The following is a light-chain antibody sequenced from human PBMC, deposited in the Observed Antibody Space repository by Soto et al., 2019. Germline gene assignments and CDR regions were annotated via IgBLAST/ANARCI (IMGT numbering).Light chain of an antibody. CDR1: SSDVGGYNY. V-gene: IGLV2-14*01. CDR2: DVS. CDR3: SSYTSSSTYV. J-gene: IGLJ1*01. Sequence: QSVLTQPASVSGSPGQSITISCTGTSSDVGGYNYVSWYQQHPGKAPKLMIYDVSNRPSGVSNRFSGSKSGNTASLTISGLQVEDEADYYGSSYTSSSTYVFGTGTKVTVL.